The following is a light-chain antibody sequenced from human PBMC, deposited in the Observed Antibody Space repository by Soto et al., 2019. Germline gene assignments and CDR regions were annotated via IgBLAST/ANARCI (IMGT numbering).Light chain of an antibody. CDR1: QSISSS. CDR3: QQANSFPIT. V-gene: IGKV3-15*01. CDR2: GAS. J-gene: IGKJ5*01. Sequence: IVMTQSPATLSVSPGERATLSCRASQSISSSIAWYQQRPGQAPRLLIYGASTRATGIPARFSGSGSGTDFTLTISSLQPEDCAIYFCQQANSFPITFGQGTRLEIK.